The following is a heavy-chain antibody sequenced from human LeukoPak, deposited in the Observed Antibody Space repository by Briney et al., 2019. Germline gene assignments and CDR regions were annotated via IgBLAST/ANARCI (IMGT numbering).Heavy chain of an antibody. D-gene: IGHD5-24*01. CDR1: GGSISSGGYY. J-gene: IGHJ4*02. CDR2: IYSTGST. CDR3: ARVRDGYNSENY. V-gene: IGHV4-61*02. Sequence: SETLSLTCTVSGGSISSGGYYWSWIRQPAGKGLEYIGRIYSTGSTNYNPSLKSRVTISVDKSKNQFSLKLSSVTAADTAVYYCARVRDGYNSENYWGQGTLVTVSS.